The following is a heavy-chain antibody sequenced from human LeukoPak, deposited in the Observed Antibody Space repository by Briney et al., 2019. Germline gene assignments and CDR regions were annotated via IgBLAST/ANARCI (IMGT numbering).Heavy chain of an antibody. V-gene: IGHV3-30*04. Sequence: PGGSLRLSCAASGFTFSSFAEHWVRQAPGKGLEWVAVMSYDGRNTYYADSVKGRFTISRDNSKNTLYLQMNSLRAEDAAVYYCASGPGLTGDYWGQGTLVTVSS. CDR2: MSYDGRNT. CDR1: GFTFSSFA. D-gene: IGHD7-27*01. CDR3: ASGPGLTGDY. J-gene: IGHJ4*02.